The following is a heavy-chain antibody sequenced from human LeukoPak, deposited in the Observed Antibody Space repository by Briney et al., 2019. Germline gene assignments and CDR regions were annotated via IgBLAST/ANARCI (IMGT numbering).Heavy chain of an antibody. CDR3: ARDEYRNAY. CDR1: VFTFSSYW. D-gene: IGHD5-18*01. J-gene: IGHJ4*02. V-gene: IGHV3-7*01. CDR2: IKQDGSEK. Sequence: VGSLRLSCAASVFTFSSYWMSGVGQAPGKGLEWVANIKQDGSEKDYVDSVKGRFTISRDNAKNSLYLQMNSLRAEDTAVYYCARDEYRNAYWGQGTLVTVSS.